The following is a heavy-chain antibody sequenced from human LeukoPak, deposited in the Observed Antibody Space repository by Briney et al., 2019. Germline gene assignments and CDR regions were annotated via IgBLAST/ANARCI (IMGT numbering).Heavy chain of an antibody. CDR1: GFTFSSYG. CDR2: IWYGGSNK. J-gene: IGHJ3*02. D-gene: IGHD2-2*01. V-gene: IGHV3-30*02. CDR3: AKGGYCSSTSCYGPEAFDI. Sequence: PGGSLRLSCAASGFTFSSYGMHWVRQAPGKGLEWVAVIWYGGSNKYYADSVKGRFTISRDNSKNTLYLQMNSLRAEDTAVYYCAKGGYCSSTSCYGPEAFDIWGQGTMVTVSS.